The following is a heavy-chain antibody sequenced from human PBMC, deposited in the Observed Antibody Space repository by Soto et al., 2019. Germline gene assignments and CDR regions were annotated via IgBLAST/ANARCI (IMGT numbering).Heavy chain of an antibody. D-gene: IGHD1-26*01. J-gene: IGHJ6*03. CDR1: GFTFSSYA. CDR3: AKGEGYYYYYMDV. CDR2: ISGSGGST. Sequence: GGSLGLSCAASGFTFSSYAMSWVRQAPGKGLEWVSAISGSGGSTYYADSVKGRFTISRDNSKNTLYLQMNSLRAEDTAVYYCAKGEGYYYYYMDVWGKGTTVTVSS. V-gene: IGHV3-23*01.